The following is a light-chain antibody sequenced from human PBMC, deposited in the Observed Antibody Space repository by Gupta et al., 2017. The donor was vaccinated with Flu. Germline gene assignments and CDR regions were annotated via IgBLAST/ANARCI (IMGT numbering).Light chain of an antibody. Sequence: QSAMTPPASSAGSPGQSSTICCSGTSSDVGSYNLVSWYQQHPGKAPKLMIYEGSKRPSGVSNRFSGSKSGNTASLTISGLQAEDEADYYCCSYAGSSTFVVFGGGTKLTVL. J-gene: IGLJ3*02. CDR2: EGS. CDR1: SSDVGSYNL. V-gene: IGLV2-23*03. CDR3: CSYAGSSTFVV.